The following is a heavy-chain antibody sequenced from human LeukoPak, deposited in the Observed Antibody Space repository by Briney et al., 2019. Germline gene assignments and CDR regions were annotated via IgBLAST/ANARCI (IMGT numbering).Heavy chain of an antibody. J-gene: IGHJ4*02. Sequence: ASVKVSCKASGYTFTGYYMHWVRQAPGQGREWMGWINPNSGGTNYAQKFPGRGTMTRDTSISTAYMELSRLRSDDTAVYYCARVDYDTSGYWFEYWGQGTLVTVSS. V-gene: IGHV1-2*02. CDR2: INPNSGGT. CDR1: GYTFTGYY. CDR3: ARVDYDTSGYWFEY. D-gene: IGHD3-22*01.